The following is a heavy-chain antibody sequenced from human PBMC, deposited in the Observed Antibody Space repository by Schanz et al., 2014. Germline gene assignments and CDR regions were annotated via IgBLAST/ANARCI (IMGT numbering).Heavy chain of an antibody. CDR1: GYAFTTYG. V-gene: IGHV1-18*01. CDR2: ISTFRNEDT. J-gene: IGHJ4*02. D-gene: IGHD6-19*01. CDR3: ARGGYSSGWYDRDIAHFDS. Sequence: QVQLVQSGAEVKKPGASVRVSCKVSGYAFTTYGISWVRQAPGQGPEFMGWISTFRNEDTNSAQRFQGRLTMTTDTSTSAAYMELRSLRSDDTAVYYCARGGYSSGWYDRDIAHFDSWGQGTLVNVSS.